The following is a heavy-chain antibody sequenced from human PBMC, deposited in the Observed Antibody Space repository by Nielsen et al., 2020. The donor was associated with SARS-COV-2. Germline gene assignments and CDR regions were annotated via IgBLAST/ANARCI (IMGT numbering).Heavy chain of an antibody. Sequence: WIRQPPGKGLEWIGYIYYSGSTNYNPSLKSRVTISVDTSKNQFSLKLSSVTAADTAVYYCATGQVAYYDYVWGSYPTPYYFDYWGQGTPVTVSS. V-gene: IGHV4-59*01. J-gene: IGHJ4*02. CDR3: ATGQVAYYDYVWGSYPTPYYFDY. CDR2: IYYSGST. D-gene: IGHD3-16*02.